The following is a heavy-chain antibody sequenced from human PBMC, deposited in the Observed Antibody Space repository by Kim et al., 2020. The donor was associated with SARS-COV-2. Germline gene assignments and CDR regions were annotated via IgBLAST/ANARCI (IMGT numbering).Heavy chain of an antibody. CDR2: T. Sequence: TYYADSGKGRFTISRGYSSLYLQMNSLRAEDTAVYYCARPALGGYNSHFDYWGQGTQVTVSS. J-gene: IGHJ4*02. D-gene: IGHD5-12*01. V-gene: IGHV3-30*13. CDR3: ARPALGGYNSHFDY.